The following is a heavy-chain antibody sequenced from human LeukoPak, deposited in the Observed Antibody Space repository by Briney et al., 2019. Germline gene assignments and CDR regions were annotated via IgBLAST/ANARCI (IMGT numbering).Heavy chain of an antibody. CDR3: ARDTLVGATDVDY. Sequence: ASVKVSCEASGYTFTGYYMHWVRQAPGQGLEWMGWINPNSGGTNYAQKFQGRVTMTRDTSISTAYMELSRLRSDDTAVYYCARDTLVGATDVDYWGQGTLVTVSS. J-gene: IGHJ4*02. V-gene: IGHV1-2*02. CDR2: INPNSGGT. D-gene: IGHD1-26*01. CDR1: GYTFTGYY.